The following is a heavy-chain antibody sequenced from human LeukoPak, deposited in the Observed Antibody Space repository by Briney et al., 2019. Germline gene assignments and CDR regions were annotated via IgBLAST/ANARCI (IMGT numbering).Heavy chain of an antibody. V-gene: IGHV1-69*13. Sequence: SVKVSCKASGGTFSSYAISWVRQAPGQGLEWMGGIIPIFGTANYAQKFQGRVTITADESTSTAYMELSSLRSEDTAVYYCARAGQGYCSGVSGHLDYWGQGTLVTVSS. CDR2: IIPIFGTA. CDR3: ARAGQGYCSGVSGHLDY. J-gene: IGHJ4*02. CDR1: GGTFSSYA. D-gene: IGHD2-15*01.